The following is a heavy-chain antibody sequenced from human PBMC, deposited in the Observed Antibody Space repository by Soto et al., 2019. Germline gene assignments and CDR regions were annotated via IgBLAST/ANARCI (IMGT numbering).Heavy chain of an antibody. V-gene: IGHV1-69*13. J-gene: IGHJ6*02. Sequence: SVKVSCKASGGTFSSYAISWVRQAPGQGLEWMGGIIPIFGTANYAQKFQGRVTITADESTSTAYMELSSLRSEDTAVYYCARYTSPLDCSGGSCSYYYYYGMDVWGQGTTVTVSS. CDR2: IIPIFGTA. D-gene: IGHD2-15*01. CDR3: ARYTSPLDCSGGSCSYYYYYGMDV. CDR1: GGTFSSYA.